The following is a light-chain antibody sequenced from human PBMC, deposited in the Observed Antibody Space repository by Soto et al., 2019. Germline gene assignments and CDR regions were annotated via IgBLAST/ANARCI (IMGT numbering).Light chain of an antibody. CDR3: QQRTRWPMT. CDR1: QNLHSF. J-gene: IGKJ5*01. CDR2: DGS. V-gene: IGKV3-11*01. Sequence: EIFLTQSPAPLSVSPGERVTLSCRASQNLHSFLNWYQQRPGQAPRPLIYDGSKRAAGVPDRISGDGSGTDYTLTISSLEPEDFAVYYCQQRTRWPMTFGQGTRLEIK.